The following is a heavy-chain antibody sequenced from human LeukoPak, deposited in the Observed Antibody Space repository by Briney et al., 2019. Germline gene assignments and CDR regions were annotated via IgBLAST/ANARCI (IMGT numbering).Heavy chain of an antibody. J-gene: IGHJ6*02. V-gene: IGHV3-64D*09. D-gene: IGHD2-15*01. CDR2: ISDSGGST. CDR1: GFPFSSYA. CDR3: VRGYSFGPYGMDV. Sequence: PGGSLRLSCSASGFPFSSYAMHWVRQAPGRGLEYVSAISDSGGSTYYAASVKGRFTISRDNSKNTLYLQMSSLRAEETAVYFCVRGYSFGPYGMDVWGQGTTVTVSS.